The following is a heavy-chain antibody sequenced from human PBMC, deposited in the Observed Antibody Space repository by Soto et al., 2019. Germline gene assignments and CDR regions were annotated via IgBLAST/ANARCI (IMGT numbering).Heavy chain of an antibody. D-gene: IGHD4-17*01. J-gene: IGHJ4*02. CDR2: IDPSDSYT. CDR1: GYSFTSYW. Sequence: GESLKISCNGSGYSFTSYWISWVRQMPGKGLEWMGRIDPSDSYTNYSPSFQGHVTISADKSISTAYLQWSSLKASDTAMYYCARHSDDYGDYVYFDYWGQGTLVTVSS. CDR3: ARHSDDYGDYVYFDY. V-gene: IGHV5-10-1*01.